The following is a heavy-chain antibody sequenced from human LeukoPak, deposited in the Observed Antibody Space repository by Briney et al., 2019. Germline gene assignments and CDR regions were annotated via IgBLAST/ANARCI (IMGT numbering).Heavy chain of an antibody. CDR1: GGTFSSYA. Sequence: SVKVSCKASGGTFSSYAISWVRQAPGQGLEWMGGITPIFGTANYAQKFQGRVTITADKSTSTAYMELSSLRSEDTAVYYCAREHGSGGYYYYMDVWGKGTTVTVSS. CDR3: AREHGSGGYYYYMDV. J-gene: IGHJ6*03. V-gene: IGHV1-69*06. D-gene: IGHD6-19*01. CDR2: ITPIFGTA.